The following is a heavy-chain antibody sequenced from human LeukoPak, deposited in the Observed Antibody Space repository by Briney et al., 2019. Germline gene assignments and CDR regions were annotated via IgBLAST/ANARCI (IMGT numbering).Heavy chain of an antibody. CDR3: ARVVTQGYFDY. D-gene: IGHD4-23*01. Sequence: SETLSLTCTVSGGSISSGDYYWRWIRQPPGKGLEWIGYIYYSGSTYYNPSLKSRVTISVDTSKNQFSLKLSSVTAADTAVYYCARVVTQGYFDYWGQGTLVTVSS. CDR2: IYYSGST. J-gene: IGHJ4*02. V-gene: IGHV4-30-4*08. CDR1: GGSISSGDYY.